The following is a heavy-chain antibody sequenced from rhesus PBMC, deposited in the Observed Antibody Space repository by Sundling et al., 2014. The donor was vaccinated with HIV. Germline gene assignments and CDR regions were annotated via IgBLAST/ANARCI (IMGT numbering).Heavy chain of an antibody. CDR1: GFTFSSFG. CDR3: AGAIFGLGVSAGELDY. CDR2: IWYDGGKK. Sequence: EVQLVESGGGLVQPGGSLRLSCAASGFTFSSFGMHWVRQAPGKGLEWVAVIWYDGGKKHYADSVKDRFTISRDNSKNMLYLQMNNLKLEDTAVYYCAGAIFGLGVSAGELDYWGQGVLVTVSS. V-gene: IGHV3-54*02. D-gene: IGHD3-3*01. J-gene: IGHJ4*01.